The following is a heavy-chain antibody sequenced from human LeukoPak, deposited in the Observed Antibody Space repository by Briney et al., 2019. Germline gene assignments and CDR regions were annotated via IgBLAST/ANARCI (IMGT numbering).Heavy chain of an antibody. CDR2: ISSNGGST. J-gene: IGHJ3*02. CDR3: ARGLSGYYFSNAFDI. CDR1: GFTFSSYA. D-gene: IGHD3-22*01. Sequence: GGSLRLSCAASGFTFSSYAMHWVRQAPGKGLEYVSAISSNGGSTYYANSVKGRFTISRDNSKNTPYLQMGSLRAEDMAVYYCARGLSGYYFSNAFDIWGQGTMVTVSS. V-gene: IGHV3-64*01.